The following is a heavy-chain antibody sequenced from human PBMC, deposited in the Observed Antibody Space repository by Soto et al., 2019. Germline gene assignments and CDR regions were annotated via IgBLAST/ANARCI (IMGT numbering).Heavy chain of an antibody. CDR1: GFTFGDSY. V-gene: IGHV3-11*06. J-gene: IGHJ5*02. CDR3: VRGGGGGLFDP. D-gene: IGHD2-15*01. CDR2: ISPGSRYP. Sequence: GGSLRLSCAGSGFTFGDSYMSWIRQAPGKGLEWLSYISPGSRYPAYADPVKGRFTISRDNAKRSLYLQMMSLTAEDTAIYYCVRGGGGGLFDPWGQGTMVTVSS.